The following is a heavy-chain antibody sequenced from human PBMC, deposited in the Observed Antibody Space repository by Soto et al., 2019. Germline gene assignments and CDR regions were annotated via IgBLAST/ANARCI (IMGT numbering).Heavy chain of an antibody. CDR3: GRGDATKIVAASYYAMDV. Sequence: QVQLVQSGAEVKKPGSSVKVSCKASGGSLSNYGISWVRQAPGQGLEWMGAIMPGFGTPNYAQKFQDRVTITADESTTIVYVEVRSLTAEDTAVYYCGRGDATKIVAASYYAMDVWGQGTTVTVSS. D-gene: IGHD3-22*01. J-gene: IGHJ6*02. CDR1: GGSLSNYG. CDR2: IMPGFGTP. V-gene: IGHV1-69*12.